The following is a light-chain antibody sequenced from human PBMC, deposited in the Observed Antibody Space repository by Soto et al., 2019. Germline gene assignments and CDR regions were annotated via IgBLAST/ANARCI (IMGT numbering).Light chain of an antibody. CDR1: SSDVGSYNR. CDR3: RLYKTRSPFV. CDR2: EVS. J-gene: IGLJ1*01. Sequence: QSALTQPPSVSGSPGQSVTISCTGTSSDVGSYNRVSWYQQPPGTAPKLMIYEVSNRPSGVPDRFSGSKSGNTASLTISGPQVGDEAYYYSRLYKTRSPFVFGTGTNPPVL. V-gene: IGLV2-18*01.